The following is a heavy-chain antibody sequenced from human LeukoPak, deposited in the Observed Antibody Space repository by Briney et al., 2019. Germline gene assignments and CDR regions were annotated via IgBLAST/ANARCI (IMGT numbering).Heavy chain of an antibody. D-gene: IGHD3-3*01. CDR1: GYTFTSYD. CDR2: MNPNSGNT. V-gene: IGHV1-8*01. CDR3: ARGGGYYDFWSGYSFDY. Sequence: ASVKVSCKASGYTFTSYDINWVRQATGQGLEWMGWMNPNSGNTGYAQKFQGRVTMTRNTSISTAYVELSSLRSEDTAVYYCARGGGYYDFWSGYSFDYWGQGTLVTVSS. J-gene: IGHJ4*02.